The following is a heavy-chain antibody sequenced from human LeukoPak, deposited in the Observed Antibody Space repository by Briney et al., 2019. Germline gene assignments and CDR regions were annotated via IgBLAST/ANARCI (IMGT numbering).Heavy chain of an antibody. CDR2: ISYDGSNK. V-gene: IGHV3-30*18. J-gene: IGHJ3*02. CDR1: GFTFSSYG. CDR3: AKAPNPFPIVVVTAITDAFDI. Sequence: PGRSLRLSCAASGFTFSSYGMHWVRQAPGKGLEWVAVISYDGSNKYYADSVKGRFTISRDNSKNTLYLQMNSLRAEDTAVYYCAKAPNPFPIVVVTAITDAFDIWGQGTMVTVSS. D-gene: IGHD2-21*02.